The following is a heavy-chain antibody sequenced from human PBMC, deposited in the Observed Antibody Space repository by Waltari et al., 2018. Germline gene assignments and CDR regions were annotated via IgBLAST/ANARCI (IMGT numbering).Heavy chain of an antibody. V-gene: IGHV3-7*01. D-gene: IGHD3-22*01. CDR3: ARATYYYDNSGRGAFDI. CDR2: IKQDGSEK. Sequence: EGQLVESGGGFVQPGGSLRLAAEASGFSFTGYRMSWVRPAPGKGLEWVAKIKQDGSEKNYVDSVKGRFTVSRDNTKKSLFLEMNSLRGEDTAVYYCARATYYYDNSGRGAFDIWGQGTRVTVSS. CDR1: GFSFTGYR. J-gene: IGHJ3*02.